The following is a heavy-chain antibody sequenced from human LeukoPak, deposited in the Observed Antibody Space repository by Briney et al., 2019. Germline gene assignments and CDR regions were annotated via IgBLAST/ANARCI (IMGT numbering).Heavy chain of an antibody. J-gene: IGHJ6*02. Sequence: PGGSLRLSCAASGFTFSSYATSWVRQAPGKGLEWVSAISGSGGSTYYADSVKGRFTISRDNSKNTLYLQMNSLRAEDTAVYYCAKDLGLEWFPDYYYYGMDVWGQGTTVTVSS. V-gene: IGHV3-23*01. CDR3: AKDLGLEWFPDYYYYGMDV. D-gene: IGHD3-3*01. CDR2: ISGSGGST. CDR1: GFTFSSYA.